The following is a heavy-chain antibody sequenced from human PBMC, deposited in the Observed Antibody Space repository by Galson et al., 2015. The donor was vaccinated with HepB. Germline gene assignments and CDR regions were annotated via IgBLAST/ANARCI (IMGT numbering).Heavy chain of an antibody. Sequence: SVKVSCKASGYTFTSYGISWVRQAPGQGLEWMGWISAYNGNTNYAQKLQGRVTMTTDTSTSTAYMELRSLRSDDTAVYYCARDRENSYGPPIDAFDIWGQGTMVTVSS. J-gene: IGHJ3*02. V-gene: IGHV1-18*01. D-gene: IGHD5-18*01. CDR2: ISAYNGNT. CDR3: ARDRENSYGPPIDAFDI. CDR1: GYTFTSYG.